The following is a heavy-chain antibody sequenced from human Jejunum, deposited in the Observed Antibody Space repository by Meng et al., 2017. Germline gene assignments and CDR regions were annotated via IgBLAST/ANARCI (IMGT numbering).Heavy chain of an antibody. Sequence: VQLVQSGAELSKPGASSRVSCQASGYTFTGYYMHWVRQAPGQGLEWMGRINPDSGGTNFAQKFQGRVTMTRDTSISTAYMELSRLTSDDTAVYYCARAPDYSDNWFDPWGQGTLVTVSS. CDR3: ARAPDYSDNWFDP. V-gene: IGHV1-2*06. CDR1: GYTFTGYY. J-gene: IGHJ5*02. CDR2: INPDSGGT. D-gene: IGHD2-15*01.